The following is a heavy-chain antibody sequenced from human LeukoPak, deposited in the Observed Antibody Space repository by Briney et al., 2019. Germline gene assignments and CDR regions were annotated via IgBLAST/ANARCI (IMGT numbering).Heavy chain of an antibody. J-gene: IGHJ4*02. CDR3: ARQYDY. Sequence: SETLSLTCTVSAYSISSGYYWGWIRQPPGKGLEWIGSIYHSGSTNYNPSLKSRVTISIDTSKNQLSLNLTSVTAADTAVYYCARQYDYWGQGTLVTVSS. V-gene: IGHV4-38-2*02. D-gene: IGHD2-2*01. CDR2: IYHSGST. CDR1: AYSISSGYY.